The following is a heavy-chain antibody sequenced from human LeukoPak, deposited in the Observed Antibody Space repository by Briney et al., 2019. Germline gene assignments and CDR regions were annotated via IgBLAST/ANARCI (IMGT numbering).Heavy chain of an antibody. J-gene: IGHJ5*02. D-gene: IGHD3-9*01. CDR2: INSDSGFT. CDR1: GYTFTGYY. Sequence: ASSVNVSCKASGYTFTGYYMNWVRQAPGQGLEWMGWINSDSGFTKYAQKFQGRVTMTRDTSITTVYMDLTRLTSDDTAVYYCARNFDMKGFDPWGQGTLVTVSS. V-gene: IGHV1-2*02. CDR3: ARNFDMKGFDP.